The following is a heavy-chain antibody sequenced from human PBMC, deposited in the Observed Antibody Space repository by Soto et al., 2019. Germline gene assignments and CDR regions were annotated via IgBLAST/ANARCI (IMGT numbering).Heavy chain of an antibody. Sequence: QVQLVQSGAEVKKPGASVKVSCKASGYTFTSYYMHWVRQAPGQGLEWMGIINPSGGSTSYAQKCQGRVTLTRGTSTSTGYMELRSLRSEATAVYYCASTIGQSTPLQPFDYWGQGTLVSVSS. CDR1: GYTFTSYY. CDR2: INPSGGST. D-gene: IGHD3-3*01. CDR3: ASTIGQSTPLQPFDY. J-gene: IGHJ4*02. V-gene: IGHV1-46*01.